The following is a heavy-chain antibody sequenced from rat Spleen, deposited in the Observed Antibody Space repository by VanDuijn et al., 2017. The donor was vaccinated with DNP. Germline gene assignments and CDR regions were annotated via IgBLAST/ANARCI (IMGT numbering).Heavy chain of an antibody. V-gene: IGHV3-3*01. CDR3: ARLGTQGFTY. CDR2: INSAGST. D-gene: IGHD1-5*01. J-gene: IGHJ3*01. CDR1: DFSITRSYR. Sequence: QLQESGPGLVKSSQSLSLTCSVTDFSITRSYRWNWIRKFPGSKLEWMGYINSAGSTNYNPSLKSRISITRDTSKNQFFLQVNSVTTEDTATYYCARLGTQGFTYWGQGTLGTVSS.